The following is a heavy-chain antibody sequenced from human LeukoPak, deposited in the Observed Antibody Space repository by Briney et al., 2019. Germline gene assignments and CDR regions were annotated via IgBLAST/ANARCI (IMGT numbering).Heavy chain of an antibody. Sequence: SETLSLTCAVYGGSFSGYYWSWIRQPPGKGLEWIGEINHSGSTNYNPSLKSRVTISVDTSKNQFSLKLSSVTAADTAVYYCARTLKKPARYYCDSSGYYFSFDYWGQGTLVTVSS. V-gene: IGHV4-34*01. CDR3: ARTLKKPARYYCDSSGYYFSFDY. CDR2: INHSGST. CDR1: GGSFSGYY. J-gene: IGHJ4*02. D-gene: IGHD3-22*01.